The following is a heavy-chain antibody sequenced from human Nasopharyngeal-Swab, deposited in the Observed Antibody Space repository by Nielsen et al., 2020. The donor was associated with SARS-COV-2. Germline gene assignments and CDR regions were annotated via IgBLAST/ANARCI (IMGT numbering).Heavy chain of an antibody. V-gene: IGHV1-2*06. CDR3: ARNTQWVLETGMVVGPNYRGMDV. Sequence: ASVQVSCKPSGYTFYAYNMHWVRQAPGQGLEWMGRINPNNGGTNYAQRFQGRVTMTWDTSISTAYMEVTRLTSDDTAVYFCARNTQWVLETGMVVGPNYRGMDVWGQGTTVIVSS. D-gene: IGHD5-24*01. CDR2: INPNNGGT. CDR1: GYTFYAYN. J-gene: IGHJ6*02.